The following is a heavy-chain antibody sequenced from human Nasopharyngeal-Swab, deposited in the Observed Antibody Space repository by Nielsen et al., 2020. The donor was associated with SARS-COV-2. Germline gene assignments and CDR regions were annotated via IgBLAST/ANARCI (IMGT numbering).Heavy chain of an antibody. J-gene: IGHJ4*02. CDR3: ARQVLTYYDFWSGPTPDY. D-gene: IGHD3-3*01. CDR2: IYYSGNT. Sequence: SETLSLTCTVSGGSISSSSYYWGWIRQPPGKGLEWIGSIYYSGNTYYNPSLKSRVTISVDTSKNQFSLKLSSVTAADTAVYYCARQVLTYYDFWSGPTPDYWGQGTLVTVSS. CDR1: GGSISSSSYY. V-gene: IGHV4-39*01.